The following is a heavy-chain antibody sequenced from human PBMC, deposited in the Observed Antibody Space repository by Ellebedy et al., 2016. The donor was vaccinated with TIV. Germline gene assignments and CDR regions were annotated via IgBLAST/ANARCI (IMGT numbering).Heavy chain of an antibody. CDR2: ISGSGGST. CDR3: ARCIALDDYYYYYYMDV. D-gene: IGHD2-21*01. V-gene: IGHV3-23*01. Sequence: GGSLRLSXAASGFTFSSYAMSWVRQAPGKGLEWVSAISGSGGSTYYADSVKGRFTISRDNSKNTLYLQMNSLRAEDTAVYYCARCIALDDYYYYYYMDVWGKGTTVTVAS. J-gene: IGHJ6*03. CDR1: GFTFSSYA.